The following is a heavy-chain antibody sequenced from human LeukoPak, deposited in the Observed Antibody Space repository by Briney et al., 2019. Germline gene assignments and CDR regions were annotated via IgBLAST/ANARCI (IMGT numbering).Heavy chain of an antibody. CDR2: INPKSGGT. Sequence: ASVKVSCKASGYSFTDHYMYWVRQAPGQGLERMGWINPKSGGTDYARKFQGRVTMTRDTSISAVYMELSSLRSDDTAVYYCARDKGKYGGNDFICDYWGQGTLVTVSS. J-gene: IGHJ4*02. V-gene: IGHV1-2*02. D-gene: IGHD5-12*01. CDR1: GYSFTDHY. CDR3: ARDKGKYGGNDFICDY.